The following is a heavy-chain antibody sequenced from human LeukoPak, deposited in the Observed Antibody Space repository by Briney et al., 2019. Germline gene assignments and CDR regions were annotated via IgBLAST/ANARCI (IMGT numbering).Heavy chain of an antibody. CDR1: GGSISSYY. CDR2: IYYSGST. CDR3: ARGGGYYSHYFDY. J-gene: IGHJ4*02. V-gene: IGHV4-59*01. D-gene: IGHD3-22*01. Sequence: SETLSLTCTVSGGSISSYYWSWIRQPPGKGLEWIGYIYYSGSTNYNPSLKSRVTISVDTSKNQFSLKLSSVTAAGTAVYYCARGGGYYSHYFDYWGQGTLVTVSS.